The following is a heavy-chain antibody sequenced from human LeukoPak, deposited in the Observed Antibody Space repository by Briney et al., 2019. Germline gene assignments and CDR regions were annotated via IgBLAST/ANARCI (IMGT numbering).Heavy chain of an antibody. CDR1: GFTFSSYA. V-gene: IGHV3-23*01. CDR2: ISGAGGTT. CDR3: ARGPPLFDP. J-gene: IGHJ5*02. Sequence: GGSLRLSCAASGFTFSSYAMMWLRQAPGKGLEWVSAISGAGGTTLYADSVKGRFTISRDNAKNSLYLQMNSLRAEDTAVYYCARGPPLFDPWGQGTLVAVSS.